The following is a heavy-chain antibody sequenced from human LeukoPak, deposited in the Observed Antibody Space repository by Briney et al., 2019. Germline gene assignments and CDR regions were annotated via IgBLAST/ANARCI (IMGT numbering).Heavy chain of an antibody. V-gene: IGHV5-51*01. CDR1: GYSFTSYW. J-gene: IGHJ6*03. Sequence: GESLKISCKGSGYSFTSYWIGWVRQMPGKGLEWMGIIYPGDSDTRYSPSFQGQVTISADKSISTAYLQWSSLKASDTAMYYCARHRRLGDYYYYMDVWGKGTTVTVSS. CDR3: ARHRRLGDYYYYMDV. CDR2: IYPGDSDT.